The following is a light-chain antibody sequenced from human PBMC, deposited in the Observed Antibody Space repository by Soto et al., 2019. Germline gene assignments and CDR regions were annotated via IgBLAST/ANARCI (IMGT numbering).Light chain of an antibody. CDR3: SSYTRISTWV. J-gene: IGLJ3*02. CDR2: EVS. Sequence: QSVLTQPASVSVSPGQSSAISFTGTSSDIGGYNHVSWYQQHSGKAPKLMIYEVSKRPSGVSNRFSGSKAGNTASLTISGLQAEDEAEYYCSSYTRISTWVFGGGTKVTVL. CDR1: SSDIGGYNH. V-gene: IGLV2-14*01.